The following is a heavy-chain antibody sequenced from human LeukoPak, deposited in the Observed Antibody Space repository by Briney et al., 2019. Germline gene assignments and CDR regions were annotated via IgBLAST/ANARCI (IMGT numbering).Heavy chain of an antibody. CDR1: GYTFTGYY. CDR2: INPNSGGT. CDR3: ARDGIAAAGRYYYYYMDV. J-gene: IGHJ6*03. Sequence: ASVKVSCKASGYTFTGYYMHWVRQAPGQGLEWMGWINPNSGGTNYAQKFQGRVTMTRDTSISTAYMELSRLRSDDTAVYYCARDGIAAAGRYYYYYMDVWGKGTTVTVSS. D-gene: IGHD6-13*01. V-gene: IGHV1-2*02.